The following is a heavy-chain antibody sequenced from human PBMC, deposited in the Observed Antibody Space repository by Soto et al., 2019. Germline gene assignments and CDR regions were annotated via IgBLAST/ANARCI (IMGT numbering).Heavy chain of an antibody. CDR3: AHRSWDYHGSGNYEWFDP. CDR2: IYWDDDK. CDR1: GFSLTTSGVG. D-gene: IGHD3-10*01. V-gene: IGHV2-5*02. Sequence: QITLKESGPTLVKPTQTLTLTCTFSGFSLTTSGVGVGWIRQPPGKALEWLALIYWDDDKRYSPSLKSRLTTXKXXSTNQVVLTMTNMGPVDTGKYFCAHRSWDYHGSGNYEWFDPWGQGTLVTVSS. J-gene: IGHJ5*02.